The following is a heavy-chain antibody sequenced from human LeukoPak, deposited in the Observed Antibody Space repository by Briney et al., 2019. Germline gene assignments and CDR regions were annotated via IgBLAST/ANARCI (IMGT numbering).Heavy chain of an antibody. V-gene: IGHV3-48*01. J-gene: IGHJ4*02. CDR3: AKDKMYFGQWLVPDY. CDR1: GFTFSSYS. D-gene: IGHD6-19*01. Sequence: GGSLRLSCAASGFTFSSYSMNWVRQAPGKGLEWVSYISSSSSTIYYADSVKGRFTISRDNAKNSLYLQMNSLRAEDTAVYYCAKDKMYFGQWLVPDYWGQRTLVTVSS. CDR2: ISSSSSTI.